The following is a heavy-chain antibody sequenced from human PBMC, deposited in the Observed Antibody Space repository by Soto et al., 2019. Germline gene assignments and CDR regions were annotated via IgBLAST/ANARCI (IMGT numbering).Heavy chain of an antibody. D-gene: IGHD3-3*01. Sequence: QVQLVQSGAEVKKPGSSVNVSCKASGGTFSSYAISWVRQAPGQGLEWMGGIIPIFGTANYAQKFQGRVTITADESTSTAYMELSSLRSEDTAVYYCAGDADLFGVVILFDPWGQGTLVTVSS. CDR3: AGDADLFGVVILFDP. J-gene: IGHJ5*02. CDR2: IIPIFGTA. CDR1: GGTFSSYA. V-gene: IGHV1-69*12.